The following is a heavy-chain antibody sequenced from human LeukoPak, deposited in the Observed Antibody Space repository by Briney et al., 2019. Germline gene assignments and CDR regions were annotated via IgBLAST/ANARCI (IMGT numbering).Heavy chain of an antibody. CDR3: ARADYCSGGSCYSGPGRFYYYYDMDV. D-gene: IGHD2-15*01. CDR1: GGSFSGYY. V-gene: IGHV4-34*01. J-gene: IGHJ6*02. Sequence: PSETLSLTCAVYGGSFSGYYWSWIRQPPGKGLEWIGEINHSGSTNYNPSLKSRVTISVDTSKNQFSLKLSSVTAADTAVYYCARADYCSGGSCYSGPGRFYYYYDMDVWGQGTTVTVSS. CDR2: INHSGST.